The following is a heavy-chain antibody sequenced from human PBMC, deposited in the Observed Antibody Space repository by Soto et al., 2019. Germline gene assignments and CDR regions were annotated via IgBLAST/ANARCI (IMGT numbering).Heavy chain of an antibody. CDR3: ARDDYKDGGNNWFDP. J-gene: IGHJ5*02. CDR1: GASISGYY. D-gene: IGHD3-16*01. CDR2: MYTKERT. V-gene: IGHV4-4*07. Sequence: SEPQCLTCTVSGASISGYYGSWIRKSAGKGLEWIGRMYTKERTNYNLSFTSRVTLSVDTSKNQCSLKWNAVTAADTAVYYCARDDYKDGGNNWFDPWGQGTLVPVSS.